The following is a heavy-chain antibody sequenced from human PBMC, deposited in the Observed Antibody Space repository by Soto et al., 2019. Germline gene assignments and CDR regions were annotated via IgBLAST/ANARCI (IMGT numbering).Heavy chain of an antibody. J-gene: IGHJ4*02. CDR3: ASAGGLGAVAADY. CDR2: IYNGGST. D-gene: IGHD6-19*01. CDR1: GGSISSGGYS. Sequence: QLQLQESGSGLVKPSQTLSLTCAVSGGSISSGGYSWSWIRQPPGKGLEWIGYIYNGGSTYYNPSLKSRVTISVDRSKNQFTLKLSSVTAADTAVYYCASAGGLGAVAADYWGQGTLVTVSS. V-gene: IGHV4-30-2*01.